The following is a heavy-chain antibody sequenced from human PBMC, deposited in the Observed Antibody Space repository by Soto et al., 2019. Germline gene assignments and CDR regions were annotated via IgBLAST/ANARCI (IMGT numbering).Heavy chain of an antibody. D-gene: IGHD1-26*01. V-gene: IGHV4-59*01. J-gene: IGHJ2*01. Sequence: SSETLSLTCTVSGGSISSYYWSWIRQPPGKGLEWIGYIYYSGSTNYNPSLKSRVTISVDTSKNQFSLKLSSVTAADTAVYYCAREGGSYYDSRYFDLWGRGTLVTVSS. CDR2: IYYSGST. CDR3: AREGGSYYDSRYFDL. CDR1: GGSISSYY.